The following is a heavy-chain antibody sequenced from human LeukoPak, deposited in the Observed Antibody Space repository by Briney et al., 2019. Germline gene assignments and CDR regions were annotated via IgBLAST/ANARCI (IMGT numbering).Heavy chain of an antibody. J-gene: IGHJ4*02. D-gene: IGHD3-16*01. CDR3: ARMRGSYSFEY. Sequence: GGSLRLSCGVSGFTLSDHHMSWIRQAPGRGLEWVSYISSSGSTIYYADSVKGRFTISRDNAKNSLYLQMNSLRAEDTAVYYCARMRGSYSFEYWGQGALVTVSS. CDR2: ISSSGSTI. CDR1: GFTLSDHH. V-gene: IGHV3-11*04.